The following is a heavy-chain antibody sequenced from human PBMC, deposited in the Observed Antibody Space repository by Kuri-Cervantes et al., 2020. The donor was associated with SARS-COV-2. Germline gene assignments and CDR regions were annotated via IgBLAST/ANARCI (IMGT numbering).Heavy chain of an antibody. Sequence: LTCAASGLTFSSYWMSWVRQAPGKGLEWVANIKQDGSEKYYVDSVKGRFTISRDNAKNSLYLQMNSLRAEDTAVYYCAREGVDIVGAPHDAFDIWGQGTMVTVSS. CDR2: IKQDGSEK. D-gene: IGHD1-26*01. CDR3: AREGVDIVGAPHDAFDI. J-gene: IGHJ3*02. V-gene: IGHV3-7*01. CDR1: GLTFSSYW.